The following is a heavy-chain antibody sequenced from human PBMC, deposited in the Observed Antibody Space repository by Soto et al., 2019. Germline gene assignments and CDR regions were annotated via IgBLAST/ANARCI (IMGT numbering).Heavy chain of an antibody. Sequence: SETLSLTCAGYGWSFSGYYWRGIRQPPGKGREWIGEILLSGSTSYPPSLKSRVTISVDTSKNQFSLKLSSVTAADTAVYYCARGGPSAHYYYSSGYYYVFEWFVPWGQGTLVT. D-gene: IGHD3-22*01. CDR3: ARGGPSAHYYYSSGYYYVFEWFVP. J-gene: IGHJ5*02. V-gene: IGHV4-34*01. CDR1: GWSFSGYY. CDR2: ILLSGST.